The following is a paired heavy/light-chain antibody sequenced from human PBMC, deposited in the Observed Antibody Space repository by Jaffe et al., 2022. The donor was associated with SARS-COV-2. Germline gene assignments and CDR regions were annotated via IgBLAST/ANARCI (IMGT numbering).Heavy chain of an antibody. V-gene: IGHV3-74*01. CDR1: GFTFSGYR. J-gene: IGHJ4*02. D-gene: IGHD1-26*01. CDR3: ARVGGSSDFDS. CDR2: INTDGSGA. Sequence: EVQLVESGGGLVQPGGSLRLSCAASGFTFSGYRMHWVRQAPGKGLVWVSFINTDGSGATYADSVTGRFSISRDNAKNTLYLQMDSLRADDTAVYYCARVGGSSDFDSWGQGTLVTVSS.
Light chain of an antibody. CDR1: QGIRND. Sequence: DIQMTQSPSSLSASVGDRVTITCRASQGIRNDLGWYQQKAGKAPKRLIYAASSLQSGVPSRFSGSGSGTEFTLTISSLQPEDFATYYCLQHNSYPWTFGQGTKVEIK. J-gene: IGKJ1*01. V-gene: IGKV1-17*01. CDR2: AAS. CDR3: LQHNSYPWT.